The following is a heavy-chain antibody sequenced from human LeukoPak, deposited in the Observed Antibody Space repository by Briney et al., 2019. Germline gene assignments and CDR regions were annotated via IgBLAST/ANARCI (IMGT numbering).Heavy chain of an antibody. CDR2: IYTSGST. Sequence: SETLSLTCTVSGGSISSGNYYWSWIRQPAGKGLEWIGRIYTSGSTNYNPSLKSRVTISVDTSKNQFSLKLSSVTAADTAVYYCARVSVAYCGGDCYLYYFDYWGQGTLVTVSS. V-gene: IGHV4-61*02. CDR1: GGSISSGNYY. J-gene: IGHJ4*02. CDR3: ARVSVAYCGGDCYLYYFDY. D-gene: IGHD2-21*02.